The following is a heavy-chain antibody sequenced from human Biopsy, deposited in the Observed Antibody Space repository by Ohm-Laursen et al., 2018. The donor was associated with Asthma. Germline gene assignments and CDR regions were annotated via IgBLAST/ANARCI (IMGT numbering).Heavy chain of an antibody. CDR2: LIPVLGTP. D-gene: IGHD5-12*01. Sequence: SSVKVSCKASGDSFSNCAISWVRQAPGQGLEWMGGLIPVLGTPDHAQMFEGRVTITADESTSTAYMELSSLSSEDTAVYYCARGYSGSDRIVYYYSGLEVWGQGTTVTGSS. J-gene: IGHJ6*02. CDR3: ARGYSGSDRIVYYYSGLEV. V-gene: IGHV1-69*01. CDR1: GDSFSNCA.